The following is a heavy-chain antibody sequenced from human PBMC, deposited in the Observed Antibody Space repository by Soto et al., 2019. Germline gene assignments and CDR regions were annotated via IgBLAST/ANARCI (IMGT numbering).Heavy chain of an antibody. CDR1: GFTFSDHY. CDR2: TRNKANSYTT. CDR3: AREGSSWYGAFDI. V-gene: IGHV3-72*01. D-gene: IGHD6-13*01. J-gene: IGHJ3*02. Sequence: GGSLRLSCAASGFTFSDHYMDWVRQAPGKGLEWVGRTRNKANSYTTEYAASVKGRFTISRDDSKNSLYLQMNSLKTEDTAVYYCAREGSSWYGAFDIWGQGTMVTVSS.